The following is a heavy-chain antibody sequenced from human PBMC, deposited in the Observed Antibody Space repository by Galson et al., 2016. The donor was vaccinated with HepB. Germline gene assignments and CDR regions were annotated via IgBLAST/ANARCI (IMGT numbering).Heavy chain of an antibody. CDR1: GFSFSTYE. V-gene: IGHV3-48*03. D-gene: IGHD5-12*01. Sequence: LRLSCAASGFSFSTYEMNWIRQTPGKGLEWVSYISDSGRSTHYIDSVEGRYTISRDNAKNTLDLQMNSLRADDTAVYYCARKLRGSGYDYWGQGTLVTVSS. CDR2: ISDSGRST. J-gene: IGHJ4*02. CDR3: ARKLRGSGYDY.